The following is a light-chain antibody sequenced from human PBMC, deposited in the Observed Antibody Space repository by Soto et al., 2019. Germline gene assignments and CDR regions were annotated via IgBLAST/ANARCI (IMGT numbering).Light chain of an antibody. J-gene: IGKJ1*01. CDR2: GAS. CDR1: QSVSSN. Sequence: IVMTQSPATLSVSPGERATLSCRASQSVSSNLAWYQQKPGQAPRLLIYGASTRATGIPARFSGSGSGTEFTLTISSLQSEDFAVHYCQQYNNWPQTFGQGTQVEIX. CDR3: QQYNNWPQT. V-gene: IGKV3-15*01.